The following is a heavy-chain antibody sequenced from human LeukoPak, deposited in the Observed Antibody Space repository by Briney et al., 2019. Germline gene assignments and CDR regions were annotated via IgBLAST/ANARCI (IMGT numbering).Heavy chain of an antibody. V-gene: IGHV3-23*01. D-gene: IGHD4-17*01. J-gene: IGHJ4*02. CDR2: ISGSGGST. CDR3: AKAVDYGRHYYFDY. CDR1: GFTFSSYA. Sequence: GGSLRLSCAASGFTFSSYAMSWVRQAPGKGLEWVSAISGSGGSTYYADSAKGRFTISRDNSKNTLYLQMNSLRAEDTAVYYCAKAVDYGRHYYFDYWGQGTLVTVSS.